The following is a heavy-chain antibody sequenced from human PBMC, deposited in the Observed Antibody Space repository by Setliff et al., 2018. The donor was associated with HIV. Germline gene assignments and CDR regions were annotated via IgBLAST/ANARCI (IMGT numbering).Heavy chain of an antibody. CDR3: ARSALWFGDADWYFDL. Sequence: PSETLSLTCAVSGYSVSSSYWWGWIRQPPGKGLEWIGWIGYIYKGGSTYYNPSLKSRVTMSVDTSKNHFSLKLRSVTAVDTAVYYCARSALWFGDADWYFDLWGRGALVTVSS. CDR1: GYSVSSSYW. J-gene: IGHJ2*01. D-gene: IGHD3-10*01. V-gene: IGHV4-28*01. CDR2: IYKGGST.